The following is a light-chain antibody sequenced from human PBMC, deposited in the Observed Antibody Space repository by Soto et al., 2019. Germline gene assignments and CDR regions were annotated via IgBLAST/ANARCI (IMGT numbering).Light chain of an antibody. V-gene: IGKV3-15*01. J-gene: IGKJ1*01. CDR3: QQYNYWPGT. CDR2: GAS. CDR1: QSVSSN. Sequence: IVMTQSPATLSVSPWERATLSCRASQSVSSNLAWYQQKPGQAPRLLISGASTRATGITDRFSGSGSGTEFTLTINSLQSEDFAVYYCQQYNYWPGTFGQGTKVDIK.